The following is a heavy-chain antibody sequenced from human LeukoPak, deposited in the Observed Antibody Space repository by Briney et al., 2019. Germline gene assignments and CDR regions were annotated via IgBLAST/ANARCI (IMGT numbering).Heavy chain of an antibody. V-gene: IGHV1-69*04. CDR1: GGTFSSYA. D-gene: IGHD3-22*01. CDR3: ARAQKYYYDSSGYYADYYYYYGMDV. CDR2: IIPILGIA. J-gene: IGHJ6*02. Sequence: GASVKVSCKASGGTFSSYAISWVRQAPGQGLEWMGRIIPILGIANYAQKFQGRVTITADKSTSTAYMELSSLRSEDTAVYYCARAQKYYYDSSGYYADYYYYYGMDVWGQGTTVTVSS.